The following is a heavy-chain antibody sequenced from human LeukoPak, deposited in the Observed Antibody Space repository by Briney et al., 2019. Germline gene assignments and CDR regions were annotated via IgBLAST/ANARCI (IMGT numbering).Heavy chain of an antibody. D-gene: IGHD4-17*01. CDR2: MQSGGST. CDR3: ATYGDSRRRDWYFDL. J-gene: IGHJ2*01. Sequence: PGGSLRLSCAASGITVSSKYMSWVRQAPGKGLEWVSVMQSGGSTYYADSVKGRFTISRDNSKNTLYLQMNSLRAEDTAVYYCATYGDSRRRDWYFDLWGRGTLVTVSS. CDR1: GITVSSKY. V-gene: IGHV3-53*01.